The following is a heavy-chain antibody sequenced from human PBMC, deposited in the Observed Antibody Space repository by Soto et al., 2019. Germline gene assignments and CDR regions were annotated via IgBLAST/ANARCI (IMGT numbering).Heavy chain of an antibody. CDR3: AADRGYYGSGTNYYYGMDV. J-gene: IGHJ6*02. D-gene: IGHD3-10*01. V-gene: IGHV1-58*01. Sequence: QMQLVQSGPEVKKPGTSVKVSCKASGFTFTSSAVQWVRQARGQRLEWIGWIVVGSGNTNYAQKFQERVTITRDMSTSTAYMELSSLRSEDTAVYYCAADRGYYGSGTNYYYGMDVWGQGTTVTVSS. CDR2: IVVGSGNT. CDR1: GFTFTSSA.